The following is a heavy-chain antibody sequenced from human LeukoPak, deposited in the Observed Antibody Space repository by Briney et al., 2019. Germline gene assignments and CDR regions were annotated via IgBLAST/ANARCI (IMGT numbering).Heavy chain of an antibody. J-gene: IGHJ3*02. CDR3: ARQDITLTSDAFDI. Sequence: SETLSLTCTVSGGSISSSSYYWGWIRQPPGKGLEWIGSVYYSGRSYYNPSLKSRVTISVDTSKNQFSLKLSSVTAADTAVYYCARQDITLTSDAFDIWGQGTMVTVSS. CDR1: GGSISSSSYY. V-gene: IGHV4-39*01. CDR2: VYYSGRS. D-gene: IGHD3-22*01.